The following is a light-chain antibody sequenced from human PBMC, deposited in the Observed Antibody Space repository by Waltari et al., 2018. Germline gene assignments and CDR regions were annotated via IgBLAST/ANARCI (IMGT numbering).Light chain of an antibody. CDR3: SSYININTPLVV. J-gene: IGLJ2*01. CDR2: EVS. CDR1: SSDVGGYNY. V-gene: IGLV2-14*01. Sequence: QSALTQPASVSGSPGQSITISCTGTSSDVGGYNYVSWYQQHPGKAPKLMIHEVSNRPSGVSNRFSGSKSGDTASLTISGLQAEDGADYYCSSYININTPLVVFGGGTKLTVL.